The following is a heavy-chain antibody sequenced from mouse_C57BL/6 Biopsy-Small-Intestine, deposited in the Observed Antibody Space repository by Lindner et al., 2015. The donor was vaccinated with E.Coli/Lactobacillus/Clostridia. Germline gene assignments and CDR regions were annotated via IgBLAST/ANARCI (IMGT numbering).Heavy chain of an antibody. CDR1: GHTFSIYT. J-gene: IGHJ2*01. V-gene: IGHV1-47*01. CDR2: FHPYNDDT. Sequence: VQLQESGAELVKPGASVKMSCKASGHTFSIYTIEWMKQNHGKSLEWIGNFHPYNDDTKYNEKFKGKATLTVEKSSSTVYLELSRLTSDDSAVYYCARGYASSHFDYWGQGTTLTVSS. CDR3: ARGYASSHFDY. D-gene: IGHD1-1*01.